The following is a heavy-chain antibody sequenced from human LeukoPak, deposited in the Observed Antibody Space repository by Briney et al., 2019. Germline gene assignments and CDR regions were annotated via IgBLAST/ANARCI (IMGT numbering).Heavy chain of an antibody. CDR3: ARLRYYDSSGSPEFDY. Sequence: SETLSLTCTVSGGSISSSSYYWGWIRQPPGKGLEWIGSIYYSGSTYYNPSLKSRVTISVDTSKNQFSLKLSSVAAADTAVYYCARLRYYDSSGSPEFDYCGQGTLVTVSS. J-gene: IGHJ4*02. V-gene: IGHV4-39*01. D-gene: IGHD3-22*01. CDR2: IYYSGST. CDR1: GGSISSSSYY.